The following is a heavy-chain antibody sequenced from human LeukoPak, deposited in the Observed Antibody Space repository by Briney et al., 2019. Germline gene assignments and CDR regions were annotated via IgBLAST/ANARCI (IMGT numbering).Heavy chain of an antibody. Sequence: GSSVKVSCKASGGTFSSYAISWVRQAPGQGLEWMGRIIPIFGIANYAQKFQGRVTITADKSTSTAYTELSSLRSEDTAVYYCARAPTRYFDWSHAFDIWGQGTMVTVSS. D-gene: IGHD3-9*01. V-gene: IGHV1-69*04. J-gene: IGHJ3*02. CDR3: ARAPTRYFDWSHAFDI. CDR2: IIPIFGIA. CDR1: GGTFSSYA.